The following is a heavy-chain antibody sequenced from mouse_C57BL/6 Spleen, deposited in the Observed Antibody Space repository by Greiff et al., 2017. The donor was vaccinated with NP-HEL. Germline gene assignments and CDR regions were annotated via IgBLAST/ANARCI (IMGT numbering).Heavy chain of an antibody. J-gene: IGHJ3*01. Sequence: VQLKESGPELVKPGASVKISCKASGYSFTGYYMNWVKQSPEKSLEWIGEINPSTGGTTYNQKFKAKATLTVDKSSSTAYMQLKSLTSEDSAVYYCARKSNYPSFAYWGQGTLVTVSA. CDR2: INPSTGGT. CDR3: ARKSNYPSFAY. CDR1: GYSFTGYY. V-gene: IGHV1-42*01. D-gene: IGHD2-5*01.